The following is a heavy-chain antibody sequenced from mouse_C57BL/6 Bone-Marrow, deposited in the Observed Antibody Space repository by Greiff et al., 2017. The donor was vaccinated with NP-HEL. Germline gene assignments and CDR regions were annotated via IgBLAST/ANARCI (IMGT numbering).Heavy chain of an antibody. CDR2: ISDGGSYT. CDR3: AREDYYYSNPYYAMDY. CDR1: GFTFSSYA. V-gene: IGHV5-4*01. J-gene: IGHJ4*01. Sequence: EVQRVESGGGLVKPGGSLKLSCAASGFTFSSYAMSWVRQTPEKRLAWVATISDGGSYTYYPDNVKGRFTISRDNAKNNLYLQMSHLKSEDTAMYYCAREDYYYSNPYYAMDYWGQGTSVTVSS. D-gene: IGHD2-5*01.